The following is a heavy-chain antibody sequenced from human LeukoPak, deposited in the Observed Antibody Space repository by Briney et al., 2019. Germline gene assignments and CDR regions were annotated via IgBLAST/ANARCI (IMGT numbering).Heavy chain of an antibody. CDR1: GFTFSSCG. V-gene: IGHV3-33*08. CDR3: ARDRGYCSGGSCYYFDY. D-gene: IGHD2-15*01. Sequence: GGSLRLSCAASGFTFSSCGMHWVRQAPGKGLEWVAVIWYDGSNKYYADSVKGRFTISRDNSKNTLYLQMNSLRAEDTAVYYCARDRGYCSGGSCYYFDYWGQGTLVTVSS. CDR2: IWYDGSNK. J-gene: IGHJ4*02.